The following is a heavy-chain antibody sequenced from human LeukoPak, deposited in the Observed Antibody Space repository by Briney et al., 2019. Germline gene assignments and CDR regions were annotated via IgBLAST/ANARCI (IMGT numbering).Heavy chain of an antibody. CDR1: GYTFTSYY. CDR2: INPSGGST. V-gene: IGHV1-46*01. D-gene: IGHD4-17*01. Sequence: ASVKVSCKASGYTFTSYYMHWVRQAPGQGLEWMGIINPSGGSTSYAQKFQGRVTMTRDTSTSTVYMELSSLRSEDTAVYYCARDRPAGLYGDCGMDVWGQGTTVTVSS. CDR3: ARDRPAGLYGDCGMDV. J-gene: IGHJ6*02.